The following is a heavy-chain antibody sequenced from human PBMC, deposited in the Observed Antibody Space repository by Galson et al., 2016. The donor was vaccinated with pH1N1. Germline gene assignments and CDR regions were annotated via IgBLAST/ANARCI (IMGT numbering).Heavy chain of an antibody. CDR1: GFTFSGSA. CDR3: TIGRRQDYYYGMDV. D-gene: IGHD2/OR15-2a*01. J-gene: IGHJ6*02. V-gene: IGHV3-73*01. CDR2: IGGKANNYAT. Sequence: SLRLSCAASGFTFSGSAMHWVRQASGKGLEWVGHIGGKANNYATAYAASVKGRFTFSRDDSNNTAYLQMNNLRPEDTAMYYCTIGRRQDYYYGMDVWGQGTTVTVSS.